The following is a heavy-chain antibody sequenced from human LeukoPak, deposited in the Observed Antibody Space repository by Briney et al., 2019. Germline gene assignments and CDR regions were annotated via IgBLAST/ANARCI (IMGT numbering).Heavy chain of an antibody. Sequence: SETLSLTCTVSGGSISSYYWSWIRQPPGKGLEWIGYIYYSGSTNYNPSLKSRVTISVDTSKNQFSLKLSSVTAADTAVYYCASSTPRIAAAGMSWFDPWGQGTLVIVSS. J-gene: IGHJ5*02. D-gene: IGHD6-13*01. V-gene: IGHV4-59*01. CDR2: IYYSGST. CDR3: ASSTPRIAAAGMSWFDP. CDR1: GGSISSYY.